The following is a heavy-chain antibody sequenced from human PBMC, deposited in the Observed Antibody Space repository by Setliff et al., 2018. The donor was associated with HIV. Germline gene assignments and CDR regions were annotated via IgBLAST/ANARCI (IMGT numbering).Heavy chain of an antibody. CDR3: ARGPPRWGEAISWYFDL. V-gene: IGHV4-34*01. Sequence: KTSETLSLTCAVYGGSFSGYSWSWIRQPPGKGLEWLVEITDSGSTNYTPSLKSRVAISLDTSLNHSSLRLSSVTSADTAVYYCARGPPRWGEAISWYFDLWGRGTRVTVS. CDR1: GGSFSGYS. CDR2: ITDSGST. J-gene: IGHJ2*01. D-gene: IGHD7-27*01.